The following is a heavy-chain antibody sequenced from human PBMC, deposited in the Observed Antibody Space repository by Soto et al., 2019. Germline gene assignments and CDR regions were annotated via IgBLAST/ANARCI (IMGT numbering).Heavy chain of an antibody. CDR1: EFTFSSYA. CDR2: ISGSGDST. D-gene: IGHD2-2*01. V-gene: IGHV3-23*01. Sequence: EVQLLESGGGLVQPGGSLRLSCGASEFTFSSYAMTWVRQAPGKGLEWVSAISGSGDSTFYADSVKGRFTISRDNSENTLYLQMSSLRAEDTALYYCARGQYCSSTRCYYGMDVWGQGTTVTVSS. CDR3: ARGQYCSSTRCYYGMDV. J-gene: IGHJ6*02.